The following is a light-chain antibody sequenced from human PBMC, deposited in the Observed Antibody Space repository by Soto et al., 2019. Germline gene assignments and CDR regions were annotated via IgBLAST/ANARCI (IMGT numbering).Light chain of an antibody. V-gene: IGLV2-14*03. CDR3: NSYTSSNPLGV. Sequence: QSVLTQPASVSGSPGQSITISCTGTSSEIGGYEYVSWYQQQPGKAPKRIIYDVSDRPSGVSNRLSGSKSGNTASLAISGLQAEDEADYYCNSYTSSNPLGVFGTGTKVTVL. CDR2: DVS. CDR1: SSEIGGYEY. J-gene: IGLJ1*01.